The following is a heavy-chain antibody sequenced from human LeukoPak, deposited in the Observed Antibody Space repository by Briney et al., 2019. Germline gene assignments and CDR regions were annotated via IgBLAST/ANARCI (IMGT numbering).Heavy chain of an antibody. V-gene: IGHV4-59*11. D-gene: IGHD6-19*01. CDR2: IYYSGST. CDR1: GGSISSHY. Sequence: PSETLSLTCTVSGGSISSHYWSWIRQPPGKGLEWIGYIYYSGSTNYNPSLKSRVTMSVELAKNHFSLALNAVTAADTAVYYCARVGGWFDAFDIWGQGTMVTVSS. CDR3: ARVGGWFDAFDI. J-gene: IGHJ3*02.